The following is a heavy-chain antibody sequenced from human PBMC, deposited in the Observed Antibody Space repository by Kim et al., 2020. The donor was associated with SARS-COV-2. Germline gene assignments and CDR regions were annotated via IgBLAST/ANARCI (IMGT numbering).Heavy chain of an antibody. D-gene: IGHD3-22*01. Sequence: SNPSLKSRVTISVDTSKNQFSLKLSSVTAAATAVYYCARVMYDSSGYPDYWGQGTLVTVSS. CDR3: ARVMYDSSGYPDY. V-gene: IGHV4-59*01. J-gene: IGHJ4*02.